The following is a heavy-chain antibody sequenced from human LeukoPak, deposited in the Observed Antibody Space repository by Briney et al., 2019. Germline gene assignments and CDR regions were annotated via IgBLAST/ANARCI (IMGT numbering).Heavy chain of an antibody. CDR3: AMIEQVVSNVEGGY. CDR2: IKQDGGER. D-gene: IGHD6-6*01. Sequence: GGSLRLSCAASGFTFSGYWMSWVRQAPGKGLEWVANIKQDGGERYYVDSVKGRFTISRDNAKNSLYLQMNSLRAEDTAVYFCAMIEQVVSNVEGGYWGQGTLVTVSS. V-gene: IGHV3-7*01. J-gene: IGHJ4*02. CDR1: GFTFSGYW.